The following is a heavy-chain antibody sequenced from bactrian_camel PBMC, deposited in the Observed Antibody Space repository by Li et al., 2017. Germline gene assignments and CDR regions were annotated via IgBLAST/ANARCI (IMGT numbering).Heavy chain of an antibody. Sequence: HVQLVESGGGSVQAGGSLTLSCSASGFTDPSYCMGWFRQVPGKDPQEVALMNTEGHRRYSPSVEGRFTISRGSADNTLVLEMTSLTPEDSATYYCAADGDRYQCYWQSVAKYKILAQGTQVTVS. CDR1: GFTDPSYC. CDR2: MNTEGHRR. J-gene: IGHJ4*01. V-gene: IGHV3S1*01. D-gene: IGHD1*01.